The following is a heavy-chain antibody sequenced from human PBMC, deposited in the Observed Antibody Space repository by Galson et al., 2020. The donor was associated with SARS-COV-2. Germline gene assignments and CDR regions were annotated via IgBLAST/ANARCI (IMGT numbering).Heavy chain of an antibody. D-gene: IGHD4-17*01. CDR1: GLTSSNYW. CDR3: ATHTAL. CDR2: INPDGSGE. V-gene: IGHV3-7*01. J-gene: IGHJ4*02. Sequence: GGSLRLSCAASGLTSSNYWMTWVRQAPGKGLEWVASINPDGSGEYYVDSVKGRFTISRDDAKNSLSLQMNSLRAEDTAVYYCATHTALWGQGTLVIVSS.